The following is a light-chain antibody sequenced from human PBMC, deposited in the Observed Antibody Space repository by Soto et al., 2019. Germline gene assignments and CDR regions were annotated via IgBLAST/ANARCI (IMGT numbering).Light chain of an antibody. Sequence: QSALTQPASVSGSPGQSITISCTGTSSDVGGYNNVSWYQQHPDKAPKLMIYEVSNRPSGVSKRFSGSKSGNTASLTISGLQAEHEADYYCSSYTRSSTYVVFGRGTQLTVL. CDR1: SSDVGGYNN. CDR3: SSYTRSSTYVV. CDR2: EVS. J-gene: IGLJ2*01. V-gene: IGLV2-14*01.